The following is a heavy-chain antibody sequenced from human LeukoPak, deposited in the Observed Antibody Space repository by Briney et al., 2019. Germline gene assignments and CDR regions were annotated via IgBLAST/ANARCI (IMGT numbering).Heavy chain of an antibody. CDR2: ISGSGGNT. J-gene: IGHJ4*02. CDR1: GFTFSNYA. V-gene: IGHV3-23*01. Sequence: PGGSLRLSCAVSGFTFSNYAMSWVRQAPGKGLEWVSAISGSGGNTYYADSVKGRFTISRDNSKNTLFLQMKSLRAEDTAVYYCASNKAVFYDSSGGYWGQGTLVTVSS. CDR3: ASNKAVFYDSSGGY. D-gene: IGHD3-22*01.